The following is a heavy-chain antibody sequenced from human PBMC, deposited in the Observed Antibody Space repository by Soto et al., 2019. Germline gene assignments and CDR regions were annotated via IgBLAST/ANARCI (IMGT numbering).Heavy chain of an antibody. CDR2: IYWDDDK. CDR3: AHRGVITYAAGFDP. V-gene: IGHV2-5*02. J-gene: IGHJ5*02. D-gene: IGHD1-20*01. Sequence: QITLKESGPTLVKPTQTLTLTCTFSGFSLSTNGVGVGWIRQSPGKALQWLALIYWDDDKRYNPSLQSRLTVTKVTSKTQVVLIMTDMDPVDTATYYCAHRGVITYAAGFDPWGQGTLVTVSS. CDR1: GFSLSTNGVG.